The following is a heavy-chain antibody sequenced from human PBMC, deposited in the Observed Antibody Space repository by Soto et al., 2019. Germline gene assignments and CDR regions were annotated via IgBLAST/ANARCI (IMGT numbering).Heavy chain of an antibody. Sequence: SETLSLTCTVSGGSISSSSYYWGWIRQPPGKGLEWIGSIYYSGSTYYNPSLKSRVTISVDTSKNQFSLKLSSVTAADTAVYYCYGFLELDYYYYYGMDVWGQGTTVTVSS. CDR1: GGSISSSSYY. V-gene: IGHV4-39*01. CDR2: IYYSGST. D-gene: IGHD3-3*01. CDR3: YGFLELDYYYYYGMDV. J-gene: IGHJ6*02.